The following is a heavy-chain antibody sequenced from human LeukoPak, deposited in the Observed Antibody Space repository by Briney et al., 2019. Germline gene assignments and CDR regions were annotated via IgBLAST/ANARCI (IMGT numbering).Heavy chain of an antibody. J-gene: IGHJ3*02. V-gene: IGHV3-23*01. D-gene: IGHD3-22*01. CDR3: ARDGGSSGYYPVDAFDI. CDR2: ITAGGTTT. Sequence: GGSLRLSCAASGFTFSIYAMSWVRQSPGKGLEWVSSITAGGTTTYYEDSVKGRFTISRDNSKSTLYLQMNSLRAEDTAVYYCARDGGSSGYYPVDAFDIWGQGTMVTVSS. CDR1: GFTFSIYA.